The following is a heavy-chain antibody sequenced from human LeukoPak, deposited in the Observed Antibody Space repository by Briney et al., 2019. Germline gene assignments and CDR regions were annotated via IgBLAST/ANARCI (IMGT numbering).Heavy chain of an antibody. CDR2: INPNSGET. CDR3: ASEGYGVKPFGS. V-gene: IGHV1-2*06. J-gene: IGHJ5*01. CDR1: GYTFTHHY. Sequence: APVKVSCKVSGYTFTHHYLHWVRQAPGQGLEWMGRINPNSGETNYKDKLQGRITMTRATSISTAYLEVTRLTSDDTAVYYCASEGYGVKPFGSWGQGTLVIVSS. D-gene: IGHD2-8*01.